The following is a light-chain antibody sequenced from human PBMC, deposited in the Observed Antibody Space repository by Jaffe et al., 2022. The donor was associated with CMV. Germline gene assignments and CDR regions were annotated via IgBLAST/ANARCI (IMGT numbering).Light chain of an antibody. CDR2: GSA. Sequence: QSVLTQPPSVSGAPGQRVTVSCTGSSSNIGAGFDVNWYQQLPGTAPKLLIYGSANRPSGVPDRFSGSKSGTSASLAITGLQAEDEADYYCQSYDRTLIYVFGTGTRVTVL. J-gene: IGLJ1*01. CDR1: SSNIGAGFD. V-gene: IGLV1-40*01. CDR3: QSYDRTLIYV.